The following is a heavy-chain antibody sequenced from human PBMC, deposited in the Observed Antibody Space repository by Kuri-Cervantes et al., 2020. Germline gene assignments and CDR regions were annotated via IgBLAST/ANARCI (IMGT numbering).Heavy chain of an antibody. D-gene: IGHD3-22*01. Sequence: GESLKISCAASGFTFSSYSMNWVRQAPGKGLEWVSSISSSSSYIYYADSVKGRFTISRDNAKNSLYLQMNSLRAEDTALYYCAKAAPPTYYYDSSGYWYFDYWGQGTLVTVSS. V-gene: IGHV3-21*04. CDR2: ISSSSSYI. J-gene: IGHJ4*02. CDR1: GFTFSSYS. CDR3: AKAAPPTYYYDSSGYWYFDY.